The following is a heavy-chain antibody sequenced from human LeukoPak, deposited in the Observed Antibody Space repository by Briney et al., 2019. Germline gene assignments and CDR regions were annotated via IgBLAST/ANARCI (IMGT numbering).Heavy chain of an antibody. J-gene: IGHJ3*02. D-gene: IGHD3-16*02. Sequence: SETLSLTCTVSGGSISSYYWSWIRQPPGKGLEWIGYIYYSGSTNYNPSLKSRVTISVDMSKNHFSLKLSSVTAADTAVYYCARGFYPYAFDIWGQGTMVTVSS. CDR2: IYYSGST. CDR1: GGSISSYY. V-gene: IGHV4-59*12. CDR3: ARGFYPYAFDI.